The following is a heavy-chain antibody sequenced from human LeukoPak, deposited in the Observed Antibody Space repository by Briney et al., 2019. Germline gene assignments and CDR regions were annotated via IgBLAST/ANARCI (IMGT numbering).Heavy chain of an antibody. CDR2: MNPNSGNT. V-gene: IGHV1-8*01. Sequence: ASVKVSCKASGYTFTSYDINWVRQATGQGLEWMGWMNPNSGNTGYAQKFQGRVTMTRHTSISTAYMELTSLRSEDTAVYYCARVRGGWYWESWFDPWGQGTLVTVSS. CDR3: ARVRGGWYWESWFDP. J-gene: IGHJ5*02. CDR1: GYTFTSYD. D-gene: IGHD6-19*01.